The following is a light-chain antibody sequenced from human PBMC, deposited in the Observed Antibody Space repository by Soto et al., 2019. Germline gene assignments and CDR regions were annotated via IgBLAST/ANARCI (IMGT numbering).Light chain of an antibody. V-gene: IGLV2-14*01. CDR2: EVS. J-gene: IGLJ1*01. CDR1: SSDVGGYNY. CDR3: ISYTSSSTSYV. Sequence: ALTQPASVSGSPGQSITISCTGTSSDVGGYNYVAWYQRHPGKVPRLMIYEVSNRPSGVSNRFSGSKSGSTASLTISGLQAEDEADYYCISYTSSSTSYVFGTGTKVTVL.